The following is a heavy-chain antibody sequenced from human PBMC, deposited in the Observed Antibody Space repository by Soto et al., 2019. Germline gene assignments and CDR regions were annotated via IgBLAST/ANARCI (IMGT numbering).Heavy chain of an antibody. J-gene: IGHJ6*02. CDR2: IYPGDSGI. V-gene: IGHV5-51*01. CDR1: GYSFTTYW. Sequence: GESLKISCRGSGYSFTTYWIGWVRQMPGKGLEWMGIIYPGDSGIRYSPSFQGQVTISADKSINTAYLQWSSLKASDTAMYYCVRHPFGSGYNYYSMDVWGQGTTVTVSS. D-gene: IGHD5-18*01. CDR3: VRHPFGSGYNYYSMDV.